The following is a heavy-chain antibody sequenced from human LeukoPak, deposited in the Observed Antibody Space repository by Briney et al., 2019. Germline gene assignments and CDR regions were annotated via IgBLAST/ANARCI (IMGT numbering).Heavy chain of an antibody. CDR3: VKVAKYYYGSETYYFFEQ. Sequence: GGSLRLSCAVSGFTFTTYWMSWVRQFPGKGLQWVANINQDGTEKYYVDSVKGRFTISRDNAKNSLHLQMNSLRAEVTAIYYCVKVAKYYYGSETYYFFEQWGQGTPVTASS. J-gene: IGHJ4*02. CDR2: INQDGTEK. D-gene: IGHD3-10*01. CDR1: GFTFTTYW. V-gene: IGHV3-7*01.